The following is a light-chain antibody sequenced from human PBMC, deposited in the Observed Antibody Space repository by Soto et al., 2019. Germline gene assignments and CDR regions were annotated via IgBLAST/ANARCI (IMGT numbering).Light chain of an antibody. V-gene: IGLV4-69*01. J-gene: IGLJ3*02. CDR2: LNSDGSH. CDR1: SGHSSYA. Sequence: QPVLTQSPSASASLGASVKLTCTLSSGHSSYAITWHQQQPEKGPRYLMKLNSDGSHNKGDGIPDRFSGSSSGAERYLTISSLQAGDEADYYCQTWGAGIGVFGGGTKLTVL. CDR3: QTWGAGIGV.